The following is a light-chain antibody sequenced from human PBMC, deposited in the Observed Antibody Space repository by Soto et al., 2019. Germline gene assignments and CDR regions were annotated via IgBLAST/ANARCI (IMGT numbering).Light chain of an antibody. CDR3: QQRSNWPLT. Sequence: EIVLTQSPATLSLSPGERATLSCRASQSVSSYLAWSQQKPGQAPRLLIYDASNRATGIPARFSGSGSGTDFTLTISCLEPEDFAVYYCQQRSNWPLTFGGGTKMEIK. CDR1: QSVSSY. J-gene: IGKJ4*01. V-gene: IGKV3-11*01. CDR2: DAS.